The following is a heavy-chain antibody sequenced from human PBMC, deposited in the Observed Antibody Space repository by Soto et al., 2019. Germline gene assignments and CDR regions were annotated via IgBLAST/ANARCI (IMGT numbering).Heavy chain of an antibody. D-gene: IGHD6-13*01. CDR3: AMGTYSSSWPDY. Sequence: QVQLQESGPGLVKPSETLSLTCTVSGGSVSSGSYYWSWIRQPPGKGLEWIGYIYYSGSTNYNPSLKSRVTISVDTSKNQFSLKLSSVTAADTAVYYCAMGTYSSSWPDYCGQGTLVTVSS. CDR1: GGSVSSGSYY. CDR2: IYYSGST. V-gene: IGHV4-61*01. J-gene: IGHJ4*02.